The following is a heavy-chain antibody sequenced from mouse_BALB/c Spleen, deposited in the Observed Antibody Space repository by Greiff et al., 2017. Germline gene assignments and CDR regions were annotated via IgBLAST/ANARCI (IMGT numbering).Heavy chain of an antibody. CDR2: ISSGGSYT. J-gene: IGHJ4*01. CDR3: ARFEMDY. CDR1: GFTFSSYG. V-gene: IGHV5-6*01. Sequence: EVQLVESGGDLVKPGGSLKLSCAASGFTFSSYGMSWVRQTPDKRLEWVATISSGGSYTYYPDSVKGRFTISRDNAKNTLYLQMSSLKSEDTAMYYCARFEMDYWGQGTSVTVSS.